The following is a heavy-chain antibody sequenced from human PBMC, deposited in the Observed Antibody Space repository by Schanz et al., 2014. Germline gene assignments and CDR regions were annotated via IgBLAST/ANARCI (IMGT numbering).Heavy chain of an antibody. CDR1: GFTFSNYG. V-gene: IGHV3-30*03. J-gene: IGHJ6*02. CDR3: RLWFGELYYGMDV. CDR2: ISYDGNTK. Sequence: QVHLVESGGGVVQPGGSLRLSCAASGFTFSNYGLHWVRQAPGKGLEWVTVISYDGNTKYYADSVKGRFTISRDNSKNTLYLQMNSLRAEDTAVYYCRLWFGELYYGMDVWGQGTTVTVSS. D-gene: IGHD3-10*01.